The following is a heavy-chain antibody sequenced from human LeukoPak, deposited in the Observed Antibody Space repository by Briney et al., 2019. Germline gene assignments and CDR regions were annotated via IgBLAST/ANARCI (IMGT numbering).Heavy chain of an antibody. Sequence: ASVKVSCKASGYTFINYGISWVRQAPGQGLEWMGWISTYNGHTKYAQKLQGRVTMTTDTSTSTAYMELRSLRSDDTAVYYCARDRGARLNYYDSSGYSSFGYWGQGTLVTVSS. V-gene: IGHV1-18*01. J-gene: IGHJ4*02. CDR1: GYTFINYG. CDR2: ISTYNGHT. D-gene: IGHD3-22*01. CDR3: ARDRGARLNYYDSSGYSSFGY.